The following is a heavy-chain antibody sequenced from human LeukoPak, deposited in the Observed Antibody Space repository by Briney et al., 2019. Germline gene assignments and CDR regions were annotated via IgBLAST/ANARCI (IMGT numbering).Heavy chain of an antibody. CDR3: ARDPGGIKGYYYDLYYFDY. Sequence: SETLSLTCTVSGGSISSSYSYWGWIRHPPGKGLEWIGNIYYSGNTYYSPSLTSRVTLSVDTFENQFSLKLSSVTAADTAVYYCARDPGGIKGYYYDLYYFDYWGQGTLVTVSS. D-gene: IGHD3-22*01. CDR2: IYYSGNT. V-gene: IGHV4-39*07. J-gene: IGHJ4*02. CDR1: GGSISSSYSY.